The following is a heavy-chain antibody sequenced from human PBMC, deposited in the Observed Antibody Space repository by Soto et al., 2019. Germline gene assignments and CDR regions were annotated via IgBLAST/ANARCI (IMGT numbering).Heavy chain of an antibody. V-gene: IGHV1-69*13. CDR2: IIPIFGTA. CDR3: ARDYSSGWYWFDP. Sequence: SVKVSCKASGGTFSSYAISWVRQAPGQGLEWMGGIIPIFGTANYAQKFQGRVTITADESTSTAYMELSSLRSDDTAVYYCARDYSSGWYWFDPWGQGTLVTVSS. CDR1: GGTFSSYA. D-gene: IGHD6-19*01. J-gene: IGHJ5*02.